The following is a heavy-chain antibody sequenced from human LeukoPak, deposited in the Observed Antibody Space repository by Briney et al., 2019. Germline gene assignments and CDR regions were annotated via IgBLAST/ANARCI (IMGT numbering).Heavy chain of an antibody. V-gene: IGHV4-34*01. D-gene: IGHD6-19*01. Sequence: SETLSLTCAVYGGSFSGYYWSWIRQPPGKGLEWIGEINHSGSTNYNPSLKSRVTISVDTSKNQFSLKLSSVTAADTAVYYCARLPWYSSGWYGSRHFDYWGQGALVTVSS. CDR3: ARLPWYSSGWYGSRHFDY. CDR2: INHSGST. J-gene: IGHJ4*02. CDR1: GGSFSGYY.